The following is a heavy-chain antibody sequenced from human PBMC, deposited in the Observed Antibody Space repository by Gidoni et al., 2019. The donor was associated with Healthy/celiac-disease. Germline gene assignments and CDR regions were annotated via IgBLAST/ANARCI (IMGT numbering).Heavy chain of an antibody. CDR1: GGSISSYY. V-gene: IGHV4-59*01. J-gene: IGHJ3*02. CDR3: ARVQTTYYYDSSGYSPDAFDI. D-gene: IGHD3-22*01. CDR2: IYDSWST. Sequence: QVQLQESGSGLVKPSETLSLTCTASGGSISSYYWSWIRQPPGKGLEWIGYIYDSWSTNYNPSLKSRVTISVDTSKNQFSLKLSSVTAADTAVYYCARVQTTYYYDSSGYSPDAFDIWGQGTMVTVSS.